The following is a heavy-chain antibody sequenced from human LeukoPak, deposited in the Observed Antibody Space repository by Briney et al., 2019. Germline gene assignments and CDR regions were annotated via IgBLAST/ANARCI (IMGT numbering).Heavy chain of an antibody. CDR3: ARGTGNYYGY. CDR2: IKSDGSST. V-gene: IGHV3-74*01. CDR1: GFTFSDYW. D-gene: IGHD3/OR15-3a*01. J-gene: IGHJ4*02. Sequence: PGGFLRLSCAASGFTFSDYWMHWVRQAPGKGLVWVSRIKSDGSSTSYADSVKGRFTITRDSAKNTLYLQMNSLRAEDTAVYYCARGTGNYYGYWGQGTLVTVSS.